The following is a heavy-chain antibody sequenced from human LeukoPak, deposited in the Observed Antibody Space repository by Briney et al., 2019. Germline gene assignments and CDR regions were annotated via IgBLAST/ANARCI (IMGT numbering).Heavy chain of an antibody. CDR3: ATDLRGRPVTRGY. Sequence: GASVKVSCEVSGYTLTELSMHWVRQAPGKGLEGMVDFDPEDGETIYAQKFQRRDTMTEDTSTDTPYIAQRRLRSEDTRVFYCATDLRGRPVTRGYWGQGTLVTVSS. J-gene: IGHJ4*02. V-gene: IGHV1-24*01. CDR1: GYTLTELS. CDR2: FDPEDGET. D-gene: IGHD4-11*01.